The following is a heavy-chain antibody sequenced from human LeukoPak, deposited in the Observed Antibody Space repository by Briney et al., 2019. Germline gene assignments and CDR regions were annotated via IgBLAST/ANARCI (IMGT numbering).Heavy chain of an antibody. V-gene: IGHV3-20*01. CDR2: INWNGGST. CDR1: GFTFDDYG. Sequence: GGSLRLSCAASGFTFDDYGMSWVRQAPGKGLEWVSGINWNGGSTGYADSVMGRFTISRDNAKNSLYLQMNSLRAEDTALYHCARGGGSSPFDYWGQGTLVPVSS. D-gene: IGHD2-15*01. J-gene: IGHJ4*02. CDR3: ARGGGSSPFDY.